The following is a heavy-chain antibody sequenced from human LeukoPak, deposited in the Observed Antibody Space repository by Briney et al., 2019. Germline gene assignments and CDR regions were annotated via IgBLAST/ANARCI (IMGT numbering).Heavy chain of an antibody. Sequence: GGXLXLSXXASGFTVSSNYMSWVRQAPGKGLEWVSVIYSGGSTYYADSVKGRFTISRDNSKNTLYLQMNSLRAEDTAVYYCARESSSYYYYGMDVWGQGTTVTVSS. CDR3: ARESSSYYYYGMDV. CDR2: IYSGGST. V-gene: IGHV3-53*01. CDR1: GFTVSSNY. J-gene: IGHJ6*02.